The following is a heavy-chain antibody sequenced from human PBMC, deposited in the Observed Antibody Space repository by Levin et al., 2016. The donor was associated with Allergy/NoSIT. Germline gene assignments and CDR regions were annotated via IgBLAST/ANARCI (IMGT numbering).Heavy chain of an antibody. CDR3: ARGPTSSYYYNFDF. Sequence: WIRQPQGTGLEWIGYIYYTGSTNYNPSLKSRVTISVDTSKNQFSLKVSSMTAADTAVYYCARGPTSSYYYNFDFWGQGTLVTVSS. V-gene: IGHV4-59*13. CDR2: IYYTGST. J-gene: IGHJ4*02. D-gene: IGHD3-22*01.